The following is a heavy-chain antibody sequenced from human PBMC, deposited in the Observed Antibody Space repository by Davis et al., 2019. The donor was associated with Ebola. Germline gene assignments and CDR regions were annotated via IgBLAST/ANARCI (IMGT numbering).Heavy chain of an antibody. J-gene: IGHJ3*02. CDR2: LSGGSGTT. CDR3: AKPSSFSSGYFDAFDK. V-gene: IGHV3-23*01. Sequence: GESLKISCAASGFTFTSHAMSWVRQAPGKGLEWVSALSGGSGTTHYADSVKGRFTISRDNSKNMLYLQMNSLRPEDTAVYYCAKPSSFSSGYFDAFDKWGHGTLVTVSS. D-gene: IGHD3-22*01. CDR1: GFTFTSHA.